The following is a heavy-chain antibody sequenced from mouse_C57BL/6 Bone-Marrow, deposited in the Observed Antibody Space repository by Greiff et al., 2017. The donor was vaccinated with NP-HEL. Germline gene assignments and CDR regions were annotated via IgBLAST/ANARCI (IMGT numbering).Heavy chain of an antibody. D-gene: IGHD2-1*01. J-gene: IGHJ3*01. Sequence: VHLVESGAELVRPGASVTLSCKASGYTFTDYEMHWVKQTPVHGLEWIGAIDPETGGTAYNQKFKGKAILTADKSSSTAYMELRSLTSEDSAVYYCTRSLYGNYVGFAYWGQGTLVTVSA. V-gene: IGHV1-15*01. CDR2: IDPETGGT. CDR1: GYTFTDYE. CDR3: TRSLYGNYVGFAY.